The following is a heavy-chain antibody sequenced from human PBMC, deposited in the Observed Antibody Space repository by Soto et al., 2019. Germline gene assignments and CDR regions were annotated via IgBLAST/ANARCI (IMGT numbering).Heavy chain of an antibody. CDR1: VFTSSTSH. CDR3: ARVHSSSYHYFDY. V-gene: IGHV3-66*01. D-gene: IGHD6-13*01. CDR2: IYSAGSA. Sequence: LSLPCATPVFTSSTSHISWVRQAPGKGLEWVSVIYSAGSADFADSVTVRFTISRDNSKNPLYLQMGSLRAVDMSVYYCARVHSSSYHYFDYWGQGTGGTVAS. J-gene: IGHJ4*02.